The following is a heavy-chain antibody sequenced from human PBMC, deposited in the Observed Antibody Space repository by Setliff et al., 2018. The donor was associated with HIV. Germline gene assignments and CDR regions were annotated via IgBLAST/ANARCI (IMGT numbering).Heavy chain of an antibody. V-gene: IGHV4-34*01. CDR3: ARGAIAVAGISYYFYGMDV. D-gene: IGHD6-19*01. Sequence: PSETLSLTCAVYGGSFSGYYWSWIRQPPGKGLEWIGEINHSGSTNYNPSLKSRVTISVDTSKNQFSRKLSSVTAAYTDVYYCARGAIAVAGISYYFYGMDVWGQGTTVTVSS. CDR2: INHSGST. J-gene: IGHJ6*02. CDR1: GGSFSGYY.